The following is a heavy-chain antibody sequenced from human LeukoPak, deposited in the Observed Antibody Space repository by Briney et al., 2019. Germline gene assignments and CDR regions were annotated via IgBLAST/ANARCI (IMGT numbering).Heavy chain of an antibody. Sequence: PGGSLRLSCAASGFTFSTYSINWVRQAPGKGLEWVSSSSSGSDYIYYADSVKGRFTISRDNSKNTLYLQMNSLRAEDTAVYYCARDLGYCTNGVCHTRFDYWGQGTLVAVSS. V-gene: IGHV3-21*04. CDR2: SSSGSDYI. CDR1: GFTFSTYS. J-gene: IGHJ4*02. D-gene: IGHD2-8*01. CDR3: ARDLGYCTNGVCHTRFDY.